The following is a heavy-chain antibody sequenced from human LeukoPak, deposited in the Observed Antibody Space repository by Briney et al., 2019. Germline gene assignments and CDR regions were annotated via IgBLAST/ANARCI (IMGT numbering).Heavy chain of an antibody. D-gene: IGHD4-23*01. V-gene: IGHV1-69*10. CDR3: VRGAVVTPGGY. CDR1: GGTFRRYA. CDR2: LIPILGLA. Sequence: ASVKVSCQASGGTFRRYAICWVRQAPGEGREWMGGLIPILGLANYAQTPQGKVTITADKYTSTAYMAQSSLSSEDTAVYFCVRGAVVTPGGYSGERTPVSASS. J-gene: IGHJ4*02.